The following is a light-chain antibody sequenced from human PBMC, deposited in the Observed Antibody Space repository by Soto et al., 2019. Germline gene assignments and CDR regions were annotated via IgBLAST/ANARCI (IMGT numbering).Light chain of an antibody. CDR1: QSVSSSY. Sequence: EIVLTQSPGSLSLSPGERASRSFRASQSVSSSYLAWYQQKPGQAPRLLIYGASSRATGIPDRFSGSGSGTDFTLTISRLEPEDFAVYYCQQYGSSPPITFGQGTRLEIK. J-gene: IGKJ5*01. V-gene: IGKV3-20*01. CDR3: QQYGSSPPIT. CDR2: GAS.